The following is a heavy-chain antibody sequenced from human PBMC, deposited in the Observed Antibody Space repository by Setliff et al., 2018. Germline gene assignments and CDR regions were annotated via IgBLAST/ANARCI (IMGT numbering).Heavy chain of an antibody. J-gene: IGHJ5*02. D-gene: IGHD3-3*01. CDR3: AKDFWSGYVSYLDP. Sequence: GGSLRLSCAASGFTFSTYSLNWVRQAPGKGLEWVSYISSRSDIIYYADSVKGRFTISRDNAKNSLYLQMSDLRAEDTAVYYCAKDFWSGYVSYLDPWGQGTLVTVSS. CDR1: GFTFSTYS. V-gene: IGHV3-48*01. CDR2: ISSRSDII.